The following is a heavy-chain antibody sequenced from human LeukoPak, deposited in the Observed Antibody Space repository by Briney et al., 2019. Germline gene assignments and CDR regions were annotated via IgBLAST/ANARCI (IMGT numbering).Heavy chain of an antibody. Sequence: KPSETLSLTCTASGGSISNYYWSWIRQPPGKGLEWIGYIYYSGSTSYNPSLKSRVTISVDTSKNQFSLKLNSVTAADTAVYYCARGPAPWYFDLWGRGTLVTVSS. J-gene: IGHJ2*01. CDR2: IYYSGST. D-gene: IGHD2-2*01. V-gene: IGHV4-59*01. CDR1: GGSISNYY. CDR3: ARGPAPWYFDL.